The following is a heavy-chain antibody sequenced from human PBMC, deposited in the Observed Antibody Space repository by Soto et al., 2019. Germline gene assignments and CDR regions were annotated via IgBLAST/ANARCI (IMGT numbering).Heavy chain of an antibody. D-gene: IGHD3-22*01. V-gene: IGHV3-33*01. CDR3: ARDPPDDSSGYFSLDY. J-gene: IGHJ4*02. CDR1: GFTFSSCG. Sequence: GGSLRLSCAASGFTFSSCGMHWVRQAPGKGLEWVAVMWSEGGNKHYADSVKGRFTISRDNSKNTLYLQMNSLRAEDTAVYYCARDPPDDSSGYFSLDYWGQGTLVTVSS. CDR2: MWSEGGNK.